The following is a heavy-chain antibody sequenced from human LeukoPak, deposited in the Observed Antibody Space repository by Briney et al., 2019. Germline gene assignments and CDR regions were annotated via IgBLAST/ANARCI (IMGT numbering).Heavy chain of an antibody. CDR3: ARGRGYSYGLDY. D-gene: IGHD5-18*01. V-gene: IGHV3-66*01. CDR1: GFTFDDYA. Sequence: PGGSLRLSCAASGFTFDDYAMHWVRQAPGKGLEWVSVIYSGGSTYYADSVKGRFTISRDNSKNTLYLQMNSLRAEDTAVYYCARGRGYSYGLDYWGQGTLVTVSS. J-gene: IGHJ4*02. CDR2: IYSGGST.